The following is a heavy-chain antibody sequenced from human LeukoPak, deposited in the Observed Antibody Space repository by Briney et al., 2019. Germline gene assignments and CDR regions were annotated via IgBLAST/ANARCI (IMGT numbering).Heavy chain of an antibody. D-gene: IGHD3-3*01. CDR2: ISAYNGNT. CDR1: GYTFTSYG. Sequence: EASVKVSCKASGYTFTSYGISWVRQAPGQGLEWMGWISAYNGNTNYAQKLQGRVTMTTDTSTSTAYMELRRPRSDDTAVYYCARKTIFGVVITSFDYWGQGTLVTVSS. J-gene: IGHJ4*02. V-gene: IGHV1-18*01. CDR3: ARKTIFGVVITSFDY.